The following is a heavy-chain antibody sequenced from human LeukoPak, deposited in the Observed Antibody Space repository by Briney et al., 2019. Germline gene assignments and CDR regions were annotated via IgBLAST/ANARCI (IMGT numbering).Heavy chain of an antibody. V-gene: IGHV1-58*02. D-gene: IGHD2-15*01. Sequence: GTSVKVSCTASGVTFSTSAMQWVRQARGQRLEWIGWIVVGSGDTKYAQKLQERVTITRDRSTSTAYMELSGLRSEDTAVYYCAAGGTVWTFDYWGQGTLVTVSS. CDR1: GVTFSTSA. CDR2: IVVGSGDT. CDR3: AAGGTVWTFDY. J-gene: IGHJ4*02.